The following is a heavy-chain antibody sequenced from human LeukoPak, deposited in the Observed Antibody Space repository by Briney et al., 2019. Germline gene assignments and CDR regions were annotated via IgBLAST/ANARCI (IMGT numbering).Heavy chain of an antibody. CDR2: IYYSGST. J-gene: IGHJ4*02. Sequence: SETLSLTCTVSGGSVSSGGYYWSWIRQHPGKGLEWIGYIYYSGSTYYNPSLKSRVTISVDTSKNQFSLKLSSVTAADTAVHYCARGPYYDYVWGSYRQFDYWGQGTLVTVSS. V-gene: IGHV4-31*03. D-gene: IGHD3-16*02. CDR1: GGSVSSGGYY. CDR3: ARGPYYDYVWGSYRQFDY.